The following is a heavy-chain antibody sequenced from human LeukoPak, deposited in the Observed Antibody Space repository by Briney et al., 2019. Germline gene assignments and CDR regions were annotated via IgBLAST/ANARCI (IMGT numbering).Heavy chain of an antibody. CDR3: ARTGYSSGWYVGSFDY. Sequence: GESLQISCEGSGSIFTTYWIGWVRQMPGKGLEWMGIIYPGDSDTKYSPSFQGQVTISADKSISTAYLQWSSLKASDTAVYYCARTGYSSGWYVGSFDYWGQGTLVTVSS. D-gene: IGHD6-19*01. V-gene: IGHV5-51*01. CDR2: IYPGDSDT. CDR1: GSIFTTYW. J-gene: IGHJ4*02.